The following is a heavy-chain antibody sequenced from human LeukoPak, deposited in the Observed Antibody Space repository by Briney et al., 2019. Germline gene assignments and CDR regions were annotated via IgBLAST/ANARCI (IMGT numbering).Heavy chain of an antibody. CDR2: IHFSGTI. CDR1: GDSISSTAYY. Sequence: SETLSLTCTVSGDSISSTAYYWGWSRQPPGKGLEWLGMIHFSGTIYNNPSLMSRVTISVDTSENQFSLELTSVTAADTAVYYCTRGFDHAKSGYWGQGTLVTVSS. D-gene: IGHD1-14*01. J-gene: IGHJ4*02. CDR3: TRGFDHAKSGY. V-gene: IGHV4-39*01.